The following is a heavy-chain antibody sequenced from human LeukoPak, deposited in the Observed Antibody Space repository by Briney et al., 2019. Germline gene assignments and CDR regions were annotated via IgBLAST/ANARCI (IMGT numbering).Heavy chain of an antibody. Sequence: SETLSLTCTVSGGSISSYYWSWIRQPAGKGLEWIGRIYASGSTNYNPSLKSRVTMSVDTSKNQFSLKLSSETAADTAVYYCASETLWFGVPTGPWGQGTLVTVSS. CDR3: ASETLWFGVPTGP. J-gene: IGHJ5*02. D-gene: IGHD3-10*01. V-gene: IGHV4-4*07. CDR1: GGSISSYY. CDR2: IYASGST.